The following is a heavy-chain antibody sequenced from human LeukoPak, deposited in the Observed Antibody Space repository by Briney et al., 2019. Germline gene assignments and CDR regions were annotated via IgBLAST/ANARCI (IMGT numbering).Heavy chain of an antibody. CDR1: GFTFSDYY. V-gene: IGHV3-11*01. J-gene: IGHJ5*02. CDR2: ISSSGSTI. D-gene: IGHD5-12*01. CDR3: AREDESDYEDELNWFDP. Sequence: GGSLRLSCAASGFTFSDYYMSWIRQAPGKGLEWVSYISSSGSTIYYADSVKGRFTISRDNAKNSLYLQMNSLRAEDTAVYYCAREDESDYEDELNWFDPWGQGTLVTVSS.